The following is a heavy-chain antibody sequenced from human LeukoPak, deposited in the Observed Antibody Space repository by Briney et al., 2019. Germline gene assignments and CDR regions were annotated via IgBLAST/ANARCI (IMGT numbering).Heavy chain of an antibody. V-gene: IGHV3-43*01. J-gene: IGHJ4*02. D-gene: IGHD3-10*02. CDR2: AGWAGGTT. Sequence: PGGSLRLSCATSGFNFDRYTIHWVRHAPGKGLEWVSLAGWAGGTTFYSDSVRGRFTISRDSGRKSVYLQMNSLTTDDTALYFCAKELDTMFFDYWGQGALVTVSS. CDR1: GFNFDRYT. CDR3: AKELDTMFFDY.